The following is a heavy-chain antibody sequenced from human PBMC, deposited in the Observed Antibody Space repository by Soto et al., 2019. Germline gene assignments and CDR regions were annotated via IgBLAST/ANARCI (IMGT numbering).Heavy chain of an antibody. CDR3: ARRPRDFWSNWFDP. CDR1: SGSISSSNW. V-gene: IGHV4-4*02. J-gene: IGHJ5*02. Sequence: SETLSLTCAVSSGSISSSNWWSWVRQPPGKGLEWIGEIYHSGSTNYNPSLKSRVTISVDKSKNQFSLKLSSVTAADTAVYYCARRPRDFWSNWFDPWGQGTLVTVSS. D-gene: IGHD3-3*01. CDR2: IYHSGST.